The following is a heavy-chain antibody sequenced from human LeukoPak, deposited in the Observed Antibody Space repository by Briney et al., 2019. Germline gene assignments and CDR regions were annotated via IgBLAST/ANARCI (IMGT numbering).Heavy chain of an antibody. CDR3: ARGVRSSWHYYYYMDV. Sequence: ASLKVSCKASGHTFNSYGISWVRQAPGQGLEWMGWVSAYNGHTNYAQKFQGRVTMTRNTSISTAYMELSSLRSEDTAVYYCARGVRSSWHYYYYMDVWGKGTTVTISS. V-gene: IGHV1-18*01. CDR2: VSAYNGHT. D-gene: IGHD6-13*01. J-gene: IGHJ6*03. CDR1: GHTFNSYG.